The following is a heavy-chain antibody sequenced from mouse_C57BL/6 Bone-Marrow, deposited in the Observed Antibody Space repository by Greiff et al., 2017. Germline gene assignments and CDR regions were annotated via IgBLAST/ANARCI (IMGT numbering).Heavy chain of an antibody. CDR2: IYPGSGNT. CDR3: ARDVRYGNYGY. D-gene: IGHD2-10*02. J-gene: IGHJ2*01. Sequence: QVHVKQSGPELVKPGASVKISCKASGYTFTDYYINWVKQRPGQGLEWIGWIYPGSGNTKYNEKFKGKATLTVDTSSSTAYMQLSSLTSEDSAVYICARDVRYGNYGYWGQGTTLTVSS. V-gene: IGHV1-84*01. CDR1: GYTFTDYY.